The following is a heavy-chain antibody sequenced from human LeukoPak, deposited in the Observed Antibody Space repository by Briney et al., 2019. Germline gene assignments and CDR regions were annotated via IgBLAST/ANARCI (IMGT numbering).Heavy chain of an antibody. CDR3: ARSLGAGATGAVRLDP. V-gene: IGHV3-74*01. CDR2: INSDGSST. Sequence: GGSLRLSCAASGFTFSSYWMHWVRQAPGKGLVWVSRINSDGSSTSYADSVKGRFTISRDNAKDTLYLQKDSLRAGDEAGDYWARSLGAGATGAVRLDPWGQGTLVTVSS. J-gene: IGHJ5*02. CDR1: GFTFSSYW. D-gene: IGHD3-10*01.